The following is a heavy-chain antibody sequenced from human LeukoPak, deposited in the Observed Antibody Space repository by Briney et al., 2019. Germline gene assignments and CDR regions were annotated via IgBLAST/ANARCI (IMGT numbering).Heavy chain of an antibody. CDR3: GGPNPLLERPSAMDV. Sequence: PGGSLRLSCAASGFTFSSYAMHWVRQAPGKGLEWVANIKQDGSEKHYVDSVKGRFTISRDNAKNSLYLQMNSLRAEDTAVYYCGGPNPLLERPSAMDVWGQGTTVTVSS. V-gene: IGHV3-7*03. CDR2: IKQDGSEK. D-gene: IGHD6-25*01. CDR1: GFTFSSYA. J-gene: IGHJ6*02.